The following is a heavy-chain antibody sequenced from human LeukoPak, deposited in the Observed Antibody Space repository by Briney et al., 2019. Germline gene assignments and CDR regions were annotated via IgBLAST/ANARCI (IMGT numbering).Heavy chain of an antibody. CDR3: ARVRRRYCSSTSCRDAFDI. Sequence: PSETLSLTCTVSGGSISSYYWSWIRQPPRKGLEWIGYIYYSGSSNYNPSLKSRVTISVDTSKNQFSLKLSSVTAADTAVYYCARVRRRYCSSTSCRDAFDIWGQGTMVTVSS. D-gene: IGHD2-2*01. CDR1: GGSISSYY. J-gene: IGHJ3*02. CDR2: IYYSGSS. V-gene: IGHV4-59*01.